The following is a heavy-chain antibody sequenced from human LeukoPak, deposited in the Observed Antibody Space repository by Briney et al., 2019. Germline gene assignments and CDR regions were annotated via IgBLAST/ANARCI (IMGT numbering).Heavy chain of an antibody. CDR3: ARDPSGYFNY. CDR2: IYDSGST. D-gene: IGHD3-22*01. Sequence: SETLSLTCTVSGGSISSYHWSWFRQAPGKGLEWIGYIYDSGSTNFNPSLKSRVTISVDTSKIQFSLKLSSVTAADTAVYYCARDPSGYFNYWGQGTLATVSS. J-gene: IGHJ4*02. V-gene: IGHV4-59*01. CDR1: GGSISSYH.